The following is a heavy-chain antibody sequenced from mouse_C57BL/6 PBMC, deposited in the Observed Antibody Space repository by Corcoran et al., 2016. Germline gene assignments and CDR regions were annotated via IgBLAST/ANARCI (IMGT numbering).Heavy chain of an antibody. CDR1: GYTFTTYG. Sequence: QIQLVQSGPELKKPGETVKISCKASGYTFTTYGMSWVKQAPGKGLKWMGWINTYSGVPTYADDFKGRFAFSLETSASTAYLQINNLKNEDTATYFCARRTTVVATDFDYWGQGTTLTVSS. CDR3: ARRTTVVATDFDY. V-gene: IGHV9-3*01. D-gene: IGHD1-1*01. CDR2: INTYSGVP. J-gene: IGHJ2*01.